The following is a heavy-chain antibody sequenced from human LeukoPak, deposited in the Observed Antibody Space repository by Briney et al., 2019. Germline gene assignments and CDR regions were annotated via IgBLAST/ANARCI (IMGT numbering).Heavy chain of an antibody. D-gene: IGHD3-22*01. Sequence: ASVKVSCKASGYTFTGYYMHWVRQAPGQGLEWMGRINPNSGGTNYAQKFQGRVTMTRDTSISTAYMELSRLRSDDTAVYYCARVGGTYYYDGSGYFVDYWGQGTLVTVSS. V-gene: IGHV1-2*06. CDR3: ARVGGTYYYDGSGYFVDY. CDR2: INPNSGGT. J-gene: IGHJ4*02. CDR1: GYTFTGYY.